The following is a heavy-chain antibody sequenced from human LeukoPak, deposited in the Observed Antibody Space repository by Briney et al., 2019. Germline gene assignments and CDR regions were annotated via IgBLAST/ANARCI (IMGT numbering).Heavy chain of an antibody. Sequence: PGRSLRLSCAASGFTFSSYAMHWVRQAPGKGLEWVAVISYDGSNKYYADSVKGRFTISRDNSKNTLYLQMNSLRAEDTAVYYCARSPRAGSGWYGLDYWGQGTLVTVSS. D-gene: IGHD6-19*01. CDR2: ISYDGSNK. J-gene: IGHJ4*02. CDR3: ARSPRAGSGWYGLDY. V-gene: IGHV3-30-3*01. CDR1: GFTFSSYA.